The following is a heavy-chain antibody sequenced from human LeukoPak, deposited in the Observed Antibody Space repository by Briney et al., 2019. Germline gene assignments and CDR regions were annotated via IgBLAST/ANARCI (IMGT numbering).Heavy chain of an antibody. V-gene: IGHV3-23*01. CDR1: GFTFSSYA. D-gene: IGHD4-17*01. CDR3: AKGRLTTVTTSFDY. Sequence: PGGSLRLSREVSGFTFSSYAMSWVRQAPGKGLEWVSVIRGSGGSTYYADSVKGRFTISRDNSKNTLYLQMNSLRAEDTAVYYCAKGRLTTVTTSFDYWGQGTLVTVSS. J-gene: IGHJ4*02. CDR2: IRGSGGST.